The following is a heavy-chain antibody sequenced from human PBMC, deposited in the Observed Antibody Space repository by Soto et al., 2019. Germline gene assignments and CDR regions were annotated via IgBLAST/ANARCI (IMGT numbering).Heavy chain of an antibody. CDR1: SGSISNSNW. V-gene: IGHV4-4*02. Sequence: QVLLQESGPGLVKPSGTLSLTCAVSSGSISNSNWWTWVRQPPGKGLEWIGEIYHSGTTSYNPSLRSRLTISVDKSKNQFSLKLTSVTAADTALYYCARRYSVAGPYYFDYWGQGTLVTVSS. D-gene: IGHD6-19*01. J-gene: IGHJ4*02. CDR3: ARRYSVAGPYYFDY. CDR2: IYHSGTT.